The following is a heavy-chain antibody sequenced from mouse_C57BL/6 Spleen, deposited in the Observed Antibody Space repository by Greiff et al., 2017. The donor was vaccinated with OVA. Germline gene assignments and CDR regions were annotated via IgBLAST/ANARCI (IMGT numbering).Heavy chain of an antibody. Sequence: QVQLQQSGAELVKPGASVKLSCKASGYTFTSYWMHWVKQRPGQGLEWIGMIHPNSGSTNYNEKFKSKATLTVDKSSSTAYMQLSSLTSEDSAVYYCARAGTEWYFDVWGTGTTVTVSS. D-gene: IGHD4-1*01. CDR2: IHPNSGST. CDR3: ARAGTEWYFDV. V-gene: IGHV1-64*01. CDR1: GYTFTSYW. J-gene: IGHJ1*03.